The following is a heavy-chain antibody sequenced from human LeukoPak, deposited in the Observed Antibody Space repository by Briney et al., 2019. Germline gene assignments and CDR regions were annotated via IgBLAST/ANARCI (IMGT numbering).Heavy chain of an antibody. Sequence: GGSLRLSCAASGFIFSSYWMSWVRQAPGKGLEWVANIKQDGSDKYYVDSVKGRFTISRDNAKTLLYLQINSLRAEDTAVYYCAREPSGDYFDYWGQGTLVTVSS. CDR2: IKQDGSDK. CDR1: GFIFSSYW. D-gene: IGHD4-17*01. CDR3: AREPSGDYFDY. V-gene: IGHV3-7*03. J-gene: IGHJ4*02.